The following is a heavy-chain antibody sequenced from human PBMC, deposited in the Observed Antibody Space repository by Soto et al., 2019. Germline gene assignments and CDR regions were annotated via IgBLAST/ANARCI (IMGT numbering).Heavy chain of an antibody. V-gene: IGHV3-23*01. Sequence: GRSLRPSCSVSGFIFSNFVMGWVRQPPGKGLEWISALSGNAADTYYADCVKGRLTISRDNSKNTLYMQMNSLRAEDTAVYYCAKRRGDGFFDLWGRGTLVTVSS. CDR1: GFIFSNFV. CDR3: AKRRGDGFFDL. CDR2: LSGNAADT. J-gene: IGHJ2*01. D-gene: IGHD5-12*01.